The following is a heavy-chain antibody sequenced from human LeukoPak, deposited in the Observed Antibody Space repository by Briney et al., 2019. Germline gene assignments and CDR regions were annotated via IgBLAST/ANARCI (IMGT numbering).Heavy chain of an antibody. CDR2: IYYSGST. Sequence: SETLSLTCTVSGGSISSSSYYWGWIRQPPGKGLEWIGSIYYSGSTYYNPSLKSRVTISVDTSKDQFSLKLSSVTAADTAVYYCASGGSSSSYYYYYYMDVWGKGTTVTVSS. CDR3: ASGGSSSSYYYYYYMDV. J-gene: IGHJ6*03. V-gene: IGHV4-39*01. D-gene: IGHD6-6*01. CDR1: GGSISSSSYY.